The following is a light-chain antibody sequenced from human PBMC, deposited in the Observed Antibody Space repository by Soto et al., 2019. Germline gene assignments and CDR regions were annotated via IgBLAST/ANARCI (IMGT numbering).Light chain of an antibody. V-gene: IGKV1-9*01. J-gene: IGKJ5*01. CDR1: QGISSY. CDR2: AAS. Sequence: DIQLTQSPSFLSASIGNRVTITCRASQGISSYLAWYQQKPGKAPKLLIYAASTLHSGVPSRLSGSESGTEFTLTISSLQPEDFATYYCQQLNTYPITFAQGTRLEIK. CDR3: QQLNTYPIT.